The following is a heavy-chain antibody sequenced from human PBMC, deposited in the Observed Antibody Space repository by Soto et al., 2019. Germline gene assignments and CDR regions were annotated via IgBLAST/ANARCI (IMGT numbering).Heavy chain of an antibody. Sequence: EVQLVESGGGLVKPGGSLRLSCAASGFTFSNAWMNWVRQAPGKGLEWVGRIKSKTDGGTTDYAAPVKGRFTISREDSKNTLYLQMNSLKTEDTAVYYCTTDPAAGTFDFDYWGQGTLVTVSS. CDR1: GFTFSNAW. CDR2: IKSKTDGGTT. D-gene: IGHD6-13*01. V-gene: IGHV3-15*07. J-gene: IGHJ4*02. CDR3: TTDPAAGTFDFDY.